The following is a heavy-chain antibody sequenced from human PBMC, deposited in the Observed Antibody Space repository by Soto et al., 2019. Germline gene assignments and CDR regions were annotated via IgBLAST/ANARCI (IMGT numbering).Heavy chain of an antibody. D-gene: IGHD3-3*01. Sequence: QITLNESGPTVVKPAETLTLTCTFSGFSLTTSGVGVGWIRQSPGKAPEWLALIYWEDDKRYSASLKRRLTNTKDHSKNQVVLKMASVDPAETATYSCAHRILRTVFGLVTTTAIYFDFWGQGTPVVVSS. J-gene: IGHJ4*02. V-gene: IGHV2-5*02. CDR1: GFSLTTSGVG. CDR2: IYWEDDK. CDR3: AHRILRTVFGLVTTTAIYFDF.